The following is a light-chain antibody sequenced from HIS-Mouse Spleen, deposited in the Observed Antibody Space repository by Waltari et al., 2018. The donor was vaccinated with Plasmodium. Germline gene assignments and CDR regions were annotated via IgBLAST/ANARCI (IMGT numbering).Light chain of an antibody. V-gene: IGKV1-17*03. J-gene: IGKJ1*01. CDR1: QGISNY. Sequence: DIQMTQSPSAMSASVGDRVAITRRASQGISNYLDWFQQKPGKVSKRLIYAASRLQSGVPSRFSGSGSGTEFTLTISSLQPEDFATYYCLQHNSYPRTFGQGTKVEIK. CDR3: LQHNSYPRT. CDR2: AAS.